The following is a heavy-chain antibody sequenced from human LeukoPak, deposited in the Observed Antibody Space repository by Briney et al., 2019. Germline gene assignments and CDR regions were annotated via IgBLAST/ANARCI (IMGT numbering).Heavy chain of an antibody. Sequence: GESLKISCKGSGYSFTSYWIGWVRQMPGKGLEWMGIIYPGDSDTRYSPSFQGQVTISADKSISTAYLQWSSLKASDTAMYYCARLRGVSSSTGMRFDPWGQGTLVTVSS. CDR1: GYSFTSYW. V-gene: IGHV5-51*01. J-gene: IGHJ5*02. CDR3: ARLRGVSSSTGMRFDP. D-gene: IGHD6-6*01. CDR2: IYPGDSDT.